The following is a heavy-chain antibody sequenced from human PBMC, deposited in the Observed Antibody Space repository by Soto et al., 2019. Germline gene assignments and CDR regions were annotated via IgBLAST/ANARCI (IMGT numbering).Heavy chain of an antibody. J-gene: IGHJ5*02. CDR3: ARTRAATDSLYWFDP. D-gene: IGHD2-21*01. CDR2: IIPILNIA. Sequence: QVQLVQSGAEVKKPGSSVKVSCKASGGTFSSYPISWVRQAPRQGLEWMGRIIPILNIANYAQKFQGRVTLTADKSTNTAYMELSSLRSEDTAVYYCARTRAATDSLYWFDPWGQGTLVTVSS. CDR1: GGTFSSYP. V-gene: IGHV1-69*02.